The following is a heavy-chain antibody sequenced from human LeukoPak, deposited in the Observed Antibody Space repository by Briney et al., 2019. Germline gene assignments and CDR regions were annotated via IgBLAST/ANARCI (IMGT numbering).Heavy chain of an antibody. J-gene: IGHJ6*02. V-gene: IGHV3-7*04. Sequence: GGSLRLSCAASGFTFSSYWMSWVRQAPGKGVEWLANIKQDGSEKYYEDSVKGRFTISRDNAKNSLYLQMNSLRAEDTAVYYCARDARWYSSSWSTGDYYYYYYGMDVWGQGTTVTVSS. D-gene: IGHD6-13*01. CDR1: GFTFSSYW. CDR3: ARDARWYSSSWSTGDYYYYYYGMDV. CDR2: IKQDGSEK.